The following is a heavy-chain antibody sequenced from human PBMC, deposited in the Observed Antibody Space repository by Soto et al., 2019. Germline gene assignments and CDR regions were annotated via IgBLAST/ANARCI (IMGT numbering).Heavy chain of an antibody. V-gene: IGHV3-23*01. Sequence: GGSLRLSCADSEFTFSSYAMSWVRQAPGKGLEWVSAISGSGGSTYYADSVKGRFTISRDNSKNTLYLQMNSLRSEDTAVYYCATESPTSHSVHDYWGQGTLVTVSS. CDR1: EFTFSSYA. D-gene: IGHD1-26*01. CDR2: ISGSGGST. CDR3: ATESPTSHSVHDY. J-gene: IGHJ4*02.